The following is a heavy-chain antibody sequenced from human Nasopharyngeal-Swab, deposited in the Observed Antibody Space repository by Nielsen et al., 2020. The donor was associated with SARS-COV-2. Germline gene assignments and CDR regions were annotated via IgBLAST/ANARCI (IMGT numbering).Heavy chain of an antibody. V-gene: IGHV7-4-1*02. CDR3: ARDRSWYLEDAFDI. J-gene: IGHJ3*02. CDR1: GYTFTSYA. D-gene: IGHD6-13*01. CDR2: INTNTGNP. Sequence: ASVKVFCKASGYTFTSYAMNWVRQAPGQGLEWMGWINTNTGNPTYAQGFTGRFVFSLDTSVSTAYLQISSLKAEDTAVYYCARDRSWYLEDAFDIWGQGTMVTRLL.